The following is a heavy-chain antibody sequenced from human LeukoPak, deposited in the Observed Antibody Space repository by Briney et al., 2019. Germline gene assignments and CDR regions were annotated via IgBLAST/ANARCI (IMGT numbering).Heavy chain of an antibody. CDR2: ISGSGSTI. D-gene: IGHD6-6*01. CDR1: GFTFSDYY. V-gene: IGHV3-11*01. Sequence: GGSLRLSCAASGFTFSDYYMSWIRQAPGKGLEWVSYISGSGSTIYYADSVKGRSTISRDNAKNSLYLQMNSLRAEDTAVYYCARERVEYSSLDAFDIWGQGTMVTVSS. J-gene: IGHJ3*02. CDR3: ARERVEYSSLDAFDI.